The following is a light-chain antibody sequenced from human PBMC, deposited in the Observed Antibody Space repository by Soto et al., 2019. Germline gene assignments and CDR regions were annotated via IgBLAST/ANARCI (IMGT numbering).Light chain of an antibody. J-gene: IGKJ1*01. CDR1: ESVSSSF. CDR2: RTS. V-gene: IGKV3-20*01. CDR3: QQYGSSTKT. Sequence: EVVLTQSPGTLSLSPGEIATLSCRPSESVSSSFLTWYQQKPGQAPRLXIYRTSNRVTGIPDRFSGSGSGTEFTLTITRLAREDFEVYYCQQYGSSTKTFGQGTKVDIK.